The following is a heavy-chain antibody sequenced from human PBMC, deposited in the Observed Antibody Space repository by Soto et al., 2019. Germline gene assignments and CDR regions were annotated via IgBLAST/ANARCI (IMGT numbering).Heavy chain of an antibody. Sequence: EVQLLESGGGLVQPGGSLRLSCAASGFTFSNYGMSWVRQAPGKGLEWVSVMSGSGDDAYFADSVKGRFTISRGNPKNLVLLQMNLLRAEDTAVYFCAKKVTIYAVDPADYWGQGTQVAVSS. CDR3: AKKVTIYAVDPADY. CDR2: MSGSGDDA. J-gene: IGHJ4*02. D-gene: IGHD3-3*01. V-gene: IGHV3-23*01. CDR1: GFTFSNYG.